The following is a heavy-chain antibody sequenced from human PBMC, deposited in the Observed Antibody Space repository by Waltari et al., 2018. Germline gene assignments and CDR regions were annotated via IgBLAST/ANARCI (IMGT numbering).Heavy chain of an antibody. CDR1: GFTFSSYW. D-gene: IGHD3-10*01. V-gene: IGHV3-74*01. Sequence: EVQLVESGGGLVQPGGSLRLSCAASGFTFSSYWMHWVRQAPGKGLVWVSRINSDGSSTSYADSVKGRFTISRDNAKNTLYLQMNSLRAEDTAVYYCARGEGGYYGSGSYLDYWGQGTLVTVSS. CDR3: ARGEGGYYGSGSYLDY. J-gene: IGHJ4*02. CDR2: INSDGSST.